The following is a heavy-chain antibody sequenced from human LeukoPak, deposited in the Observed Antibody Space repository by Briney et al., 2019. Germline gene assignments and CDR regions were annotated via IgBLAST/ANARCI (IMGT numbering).Heavy chain of an antibody. D-gene: IGHD6-19*01. V-gene: IGHV3-48*01. CDR2: TTGSSSTI. J-gene: IGHJ4*02. CDR3: ARDFYSSGWVEY. Sequence: PGGSLRLSCAASGFTFSSYSMNWVRQAPGKWLEWVSYTTGSSSTIYYADSVKGRFTISRDNSKNTLYLQMNSLRAEDTAVYYCARDFYSSGWVEYWGQGTLVTVSS. CDR1: GFTFSSYS.